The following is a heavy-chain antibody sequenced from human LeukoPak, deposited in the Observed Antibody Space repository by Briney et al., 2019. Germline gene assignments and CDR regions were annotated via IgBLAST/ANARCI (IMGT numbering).Heavy chain of an antibody. Sequence: SETLSLTCAVYGGSFSGYYWSWIRQPPWKGLEWIGEINHSGSTNYNPSLKSRVTISVDTSKNQFSLKLSSVTAADTAVYYCARLHDSSGYPRFYFDYWGQGTLVTVSS. CDR1: GGSFSGYY. CDR2: INHSGST. D-gene: IGHD3-22*01. CDR3: ARLHDSSGYPRFYFDY. J-gene: IGHJ4*02. V-gene: IGHV4-34*01.